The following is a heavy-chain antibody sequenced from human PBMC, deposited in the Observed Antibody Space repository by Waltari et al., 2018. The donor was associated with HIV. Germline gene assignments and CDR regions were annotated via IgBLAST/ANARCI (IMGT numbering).Heavy chain of an antibody. CDR1: GLTLGGST. Sequence: EVQLVESGGGLVEPGGSLKLSCVASGLTLGGSTWHGVCQPPGKGVEEVSRRRSRVHNYAMEYCASMIGRFIISRDDSKNTAYLQMNSLKSDDTAVYYCTTSGTFPEKKEYVDYWGQGTLVTVSS. CDR2: RRSRVHNYAM. CDR3: TTSGTFPEKKEYVDY. V-gene: IGHV3-73*01. D-gene: IGHD1-26*01. J-gene: IGHJ4*02.